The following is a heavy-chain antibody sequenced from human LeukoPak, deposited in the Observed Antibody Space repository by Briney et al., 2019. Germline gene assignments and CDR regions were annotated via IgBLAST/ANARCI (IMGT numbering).Heavy chain of an antibody. Sequence: GESLKISCKGSGYSFTDYWIGWVRQMPGKGLEWMCIIYPADSDTRYGPSFQGQVTISVDKSLTTAYLHWSSLQASDTAIYYCVRRPIEQSYGLDVWGQGATVTVSS. D-gene: IGHD6-19*01. J-gene: IGHJ6*02. CDR1: GYSFTDYW. V-gene: IGHV5-51*01. CDR3: VRRPIEQSYGLDV. CDR2: IYPADSDT.